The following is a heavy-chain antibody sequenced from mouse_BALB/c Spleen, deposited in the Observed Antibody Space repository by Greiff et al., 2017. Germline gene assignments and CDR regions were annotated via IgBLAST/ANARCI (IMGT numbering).Heavy chain of an antibody. CDR2: INSNGGST. CDR1: GFTFSSYG. V-gene: IGHV5-6-3*01. Sequence: EVMLVESGGGLVKPGGSLKLSCAASGFTFSSYGMSWVRQTPDKRLELVATINSNGGSTYYPDSVKGRFTISRDNAKNTLYLQMSSLKSEDTAMYYCARDDYWDGAMDYWGQGTSVTVSS. D-gene: IGHD2-13*01. J-gene: IGHJ4*01. CDR3: ARDDYWDGAMDY.